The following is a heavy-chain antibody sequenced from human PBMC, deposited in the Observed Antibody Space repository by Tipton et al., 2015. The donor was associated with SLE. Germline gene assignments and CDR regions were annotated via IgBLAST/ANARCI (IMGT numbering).Heavy chain of an antibody. CDR3: ARDPRFNSSSWYRDAFDI. CDR2: ISGSGGST. Sequence: SLRLSCAASGFTFSIYAMNWVRQAPGKGLEWVSAISGSGGSTYYADSVKGRFTISRDNSKNTLSLQMNSLRAEDTAVYYCARDPRFNSSSWYRDAFDIWGQGTMVTVSS. V-gene: IGHV3-23*01. D-gene: IGHD6-13*01. J-gene: IGHJ3*02. CDR1: GFTFSIYA.